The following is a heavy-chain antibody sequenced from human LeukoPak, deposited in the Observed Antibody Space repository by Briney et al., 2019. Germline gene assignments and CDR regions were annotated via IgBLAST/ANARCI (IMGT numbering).Heavy chain of an antibody. CDR3: ASGSMVRGVTHFDY. CDR2: IYTSGST. J-gene: IGHJ4*02. CDR1: GGSMTPYY. V-gene: IGHV4-4*09. Sequence: SETLSLTCTVSGGSMTPYYWNWMRQTPGKGLEWIGYIYTSGSTNYNPSLKNRVTISVDTSKNQFSLKLSSVTAADTAVYYCASGSMVRGVTHFDYWGQGTLVTVSS. D-gene: IGHD3-10*01.